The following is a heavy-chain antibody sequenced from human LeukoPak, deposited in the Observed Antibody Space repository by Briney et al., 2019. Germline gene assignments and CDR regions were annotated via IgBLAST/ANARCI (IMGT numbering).Heavy chain of an antibody. Sequence: GGSLRLSCVASGFTFSSYWMHWVRQDPRKGLVWVSRINGDGSNINYADSVRGRFTISRDNAKNTLYLQMNSLRAEDTAVYYCARWHAPYSSSWYGSSSDYWGQGTLVTVSS. CDR1: GFTFSSYW. D-gene: IGHD6-13*01. CDR2: INGDGSNI. V-gene: IGHV3-74*01. CDR3: ARWHAPYSSSWYGSSSDY. J-gene: IGHJ4*02.